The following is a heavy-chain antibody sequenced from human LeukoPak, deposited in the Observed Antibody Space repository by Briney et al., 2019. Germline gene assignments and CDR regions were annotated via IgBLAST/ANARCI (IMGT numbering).Heavy chain of an antibody. CDR2: IRSDGSSA. D-gene: IGHD4/OR15-4a*01. Sequence: AASLRLSCAASGITFTGNWHWVRQAPGKGLVWVSLIRSDGSSATYADSVKGRFTISRDSAKNTLYLQMNSLRVEDTAVYYCAPIGAGYWGQGTLVTVSS. CDR3: APIGAGY. V-gene: IGHV3-74*03. J-gene: IGHJ4*02. CDR1: GITFTGNW.